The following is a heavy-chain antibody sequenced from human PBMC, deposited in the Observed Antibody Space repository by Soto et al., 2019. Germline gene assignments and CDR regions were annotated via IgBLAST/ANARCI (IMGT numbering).Heavy chain of an antibody. CDR2: ISAYNGNT. Sequence: GASVKVSCKASGYTFTSYGISWVRQAPGQGLEWMGWISAYNGNTNYAQKLQGRVTMTTDTSTSTAYMELRSLRSDDTAVYYCARGANDYVWGSYRSPFEYWGKGTLVTVSS. V-gene: IGHV1-18*01. CDR3: ARGANDYVWGSYRSPFEY. CDR1: GYTFTSYG. J-gene: IGHJ4*02. D-gene: IGHD3-16*02.